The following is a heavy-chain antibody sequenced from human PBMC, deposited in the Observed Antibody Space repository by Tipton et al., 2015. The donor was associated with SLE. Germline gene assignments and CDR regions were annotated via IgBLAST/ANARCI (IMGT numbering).Heavy chain of an antibody. V-gene: IGHV4-59*05. D-gene: IGHD3-3*01. Sequence: TLSLTCTVSGGSISSNYWSWIRQPPGKGLEWIGSFAHSGSSFYNPSLKSRVSISTDTSRNEFSLRLNSVTAADTAVYYCARGGLTLFGMVTSDYWGQGTLVTVSS. CDR1: GGSISSNY. CDR3: ARGGLTLFGMVTSDY. J-gene: IGHJ4*02. CDR2: FAHSGSS.